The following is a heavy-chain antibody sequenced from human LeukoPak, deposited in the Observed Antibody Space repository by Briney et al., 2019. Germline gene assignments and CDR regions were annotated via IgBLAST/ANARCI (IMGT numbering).Heavy chain of an antibody. V-gene: IGHV4-34*01. CDR1: GGSFSGNY. Sequence: PSETLSLTCAVDGGSFSGNYWSWIRQPPGKGLWWIGEINDSGSTNYNPSLKSRVTISKDTSKNQFSLKLSSVAAADTAVYYCARGLRRVTTTPFDYWGQGTLVTVSS. J-gene: IGHJ4*02. CDR3: ARGLRRVTTTPFDY. CDR2: INDSGST. D-gene: IGHD4-17*01.